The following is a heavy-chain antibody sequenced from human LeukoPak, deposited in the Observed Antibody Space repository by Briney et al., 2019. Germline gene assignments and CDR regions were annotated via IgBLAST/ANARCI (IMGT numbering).Heavy chain of an antibody. V-gene: IGHV4-59*08. J-gene: IGHJ4*02. CDR3: ASGYSYGYFDY. CDR2: IYYSGST. Sequence: SETLSLTCTVSGGSISSYYWSWIRQPPGKGLEWIGYIYYSGSTNYNPSLKSRITISVDTSKNQFSLKLSSVTAADTAVYYCASGYSYGYFDYWGQGTLVTVSS. D-gene: IGHD5-18*01. CDR1: GGSISSYY.